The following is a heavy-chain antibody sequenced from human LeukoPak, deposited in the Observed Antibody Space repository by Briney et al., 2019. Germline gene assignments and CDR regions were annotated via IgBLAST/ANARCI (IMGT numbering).Heavy chain of an antibody. CDR2: ISYSGST. V-gene: IGHV4-59*08. CDR1: GGSISNYY. CDR3: ARHIPVIWSSGYYYGMDV. D-gene: IGHD3-3*01. J-gene: IGHJ6*02. Sequence: SETLSLACTVSGGSISNYYWSWIRQPPGKGLEWIGYISYSGSTNYNPSLRSRVAISEDTSRNQFSLRLNSVTAADTAVYYCARHIPVIWSSGYYYGMDVWGQGTTVTVSS.